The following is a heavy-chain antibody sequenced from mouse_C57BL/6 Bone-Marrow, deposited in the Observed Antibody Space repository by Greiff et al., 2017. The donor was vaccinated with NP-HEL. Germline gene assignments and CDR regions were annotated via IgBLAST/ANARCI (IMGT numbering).Heavy chain of an antibody. CDR1: GYTFTSYW. V-gene: IGHV1-50*01. J-gene: IGHJ2*01. D-gene: IGHD1-1*01. Sequence: QVQLQQPGAELVKPGASVKLSCKASGYTFTSYWMQWVKQRPGQGLEWIGEIDPSDSYTNYNQKFKGKATLTVDTSSSTAYMQLSSLTSEDSAVYYCAREGGTTGYWGQGTTLTVSS. CDR2: IDPSDSYT. CDR3: AREGGTTGY.